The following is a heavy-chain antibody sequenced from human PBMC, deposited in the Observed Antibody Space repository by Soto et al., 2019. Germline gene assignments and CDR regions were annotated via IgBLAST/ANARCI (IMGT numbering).Heavy chain of an antibody. J-gene: IGHJ4*02. Sequence: EVQLLESGGGLVQPGGSLRLSCAASGFTFSSYAMSWVRQAPGKGLEWVSAISGSGGSTYYADSVKGRFTISRDNSKNTLDLQMNSLRAEDTAVYYGAKDRGGGDYDYIWGSYRVVDYWGQGTLVTVSS. CDR2: ISGSGGST. CDR1: GFTFSSYA. CDR3: AKDRGGGDYDYIWGSYRVVDY. D-gene: IGHD3-16*02. V-gene: IGHV3-23*01.